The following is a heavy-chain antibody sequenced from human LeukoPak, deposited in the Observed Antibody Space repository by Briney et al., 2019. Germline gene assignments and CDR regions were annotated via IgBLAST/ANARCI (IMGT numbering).Heavy chain of an antibody. CDR1: GGSISSYS. J-gene: IGHJ4*02. CDR2: IYYSGST. CDR3: ARLGGYGSGSYPLDY. D-gene: IGHD3-10*01. Sequence: SETLSLTCTVSGGSISSYSWSWIRQPPGKGLEWIGYIYYSGSTNYNPSLKSRVTISVDPSKNRFSLNLSSVTAADTAVYSCARLGGYGSGSYPLDYWGQGTLVTVSS. V-gene: IGHV4-59*08.